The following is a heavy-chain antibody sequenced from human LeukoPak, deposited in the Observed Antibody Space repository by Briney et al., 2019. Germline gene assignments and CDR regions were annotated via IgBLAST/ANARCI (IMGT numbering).Heavy chain of an antibody. CDR2: INPNSGGT. J-gene: IGHJ4*02. CDR3: ARDLDYSSSRFLYYFDY. Sequence: ASVRVSCKASGYTFTGYYMHWVRQAPGQGLEWMGWINPNSGGTNYAQKFQGRVTMTRDTCISTAYMELSRLRSDDTAVYYCARDLDYSSSRFLYYFDYWGQGTLVTVSS. CDR1: GYTFTGYY. V-gene: IGHV1-2*02. D-gene: IGHD6-13*01.